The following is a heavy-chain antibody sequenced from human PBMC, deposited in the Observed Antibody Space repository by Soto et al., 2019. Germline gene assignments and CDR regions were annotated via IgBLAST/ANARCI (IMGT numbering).Heavy chain of an antibody. D-gene: IGHD2-8*01. Sequence: EVQLVESGGGLVKPGGSLRLSCAASGFIFNYSWMNWVRQAPGKGLEWVARIKSNKDGGTIDYAASVRGRFTISRDDSKNTLYLQMNAMKTEDTAVYYCAADSPESNGWFDYWGQGTLVTVAS. CDR3: AADSPESNGWFDY. CDR1: GFIFNYSW. J-gene: IGHJ5*01. CDR2: IKSNKDGGTI. V-gene: IGHV3-15*07.